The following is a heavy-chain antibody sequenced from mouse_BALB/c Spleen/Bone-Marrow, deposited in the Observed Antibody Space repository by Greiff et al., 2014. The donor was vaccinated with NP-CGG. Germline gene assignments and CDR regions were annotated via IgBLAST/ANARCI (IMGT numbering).Heavy chain of an antibody. CDR3: ARAHYDYVLFDY. CDR2: IWAGGST. V-gene: IGHV2-9*02. CDR1: GFSLTTYG. D-gene: IGHD2-4*01. J-gene: IGHJ2*01. Sequence: QVQLKESGPGLVAPSQSLSITCTVSGFSLTTYGVHWVRQPPGKGLEWLGVIWAGGSTNYNSALMSRLGISKDNSKSQVFLKMNGLQTDDTAMYCCARAHYDYVLFDYWGQGTTLTVSS.